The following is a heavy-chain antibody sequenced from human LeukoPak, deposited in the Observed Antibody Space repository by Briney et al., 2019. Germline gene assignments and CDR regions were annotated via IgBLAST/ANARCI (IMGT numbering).Heavy chain of an antibody. J-gene: IGHJ4*02. V-gene: IGHV3-74*01. D-gene: IGHD3-10*01. CDR2: IRGDGYDT. CDR1: GFSFSDFW. Sequence: GGSLRLSCAASGFSFSDFWMHWVRQTPGKGLVWVSRIRGDGYDTNYADSVEGRFTISRDNARHTLCLQMNSLRADDTAVYYCASDRVLGSGSLDNWGQGTLVTVSS. CDR3: ASDRVLGSGSLDN.